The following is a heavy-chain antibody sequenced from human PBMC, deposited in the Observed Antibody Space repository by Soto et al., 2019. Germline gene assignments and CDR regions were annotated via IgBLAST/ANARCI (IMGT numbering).Heavy chain of an antibody. Sequence: PSETLSLTCAVSSGSISSGGYSWNWIRQPPAKGLEWIGYIYHGGTTSYNPSLKSRVTISVDRSKNQFSLNLTSVTAADTAVYYCARVRGFSGYGLVDAFDIWGQGTMVTVSS. CDR1: SGSISSGGYS. J-gene: IGHJ3*02. V-gene: IGHV4-30-2*01. CDR2: IYHGGTT. CDR3: ARVRGFSGYGLVDAFDI. D-gene: IGHD5-12*01.